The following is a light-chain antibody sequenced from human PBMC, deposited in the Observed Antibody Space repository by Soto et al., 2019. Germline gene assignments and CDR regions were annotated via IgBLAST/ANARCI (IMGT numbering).Light chain of an antibody. Sequence: QSALTQPASVSGSPGQSITISCTGTSSDVGGYNHVSWYQQHPGKAPKLLIYEVTDRPSGVSNRVSGSKSGNTASLTISGLQAEDEADYCCRSYTSQNTRVFGGGTKLTVL. CDR2: EVT. CDR1: SSDVGGYNH. V-gene: IGLV2-14*01. J-gene: IGLJ3*02. CDR3: RSYTSQNTRV.